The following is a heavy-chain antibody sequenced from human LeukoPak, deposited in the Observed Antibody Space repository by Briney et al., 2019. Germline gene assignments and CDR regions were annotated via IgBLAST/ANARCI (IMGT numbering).Heavy chain of an antibody. Sequence: ASVRVSCKASGFPFTHHGITWVRQAPGQGLEWMGWISGYNGDTNYAQKFQGRVTLTTDTSTSTAYMELRSLRSDDTVVYYCARDPTNTSGRYAYFDYWGQGTLVTVSS. CDR2: ISGYNGDT. CDR3: ARDPTNTSGRYAYFDY. CDR1: GFPFTHHG. J-gene: IGHJ4*02. V-gene: IGHV1-18*01. D-gene: IGHD6-19*01.